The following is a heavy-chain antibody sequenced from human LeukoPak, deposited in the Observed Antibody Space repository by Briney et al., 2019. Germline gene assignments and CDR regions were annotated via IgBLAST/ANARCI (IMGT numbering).Heavy chain of an antibody. V-gene: IGHV4-39*01. CDR3: ARSKSSSWYFDY. Sequence: PSETLSLTCTVSGGSMTSSSYYWGWIRQPPGKGLEWIGSISYGGSTYYNPSLNSRVTISVDTSENQFFLKLRSVTAADTAVYYCARSKSSSWYFDYWGQGTLVTVSS. J-gene: IGHJ4*02. D-gene: IGHD6-13*01. CDR2: ISYGGST. CDR1: GGSMTSSSYY.